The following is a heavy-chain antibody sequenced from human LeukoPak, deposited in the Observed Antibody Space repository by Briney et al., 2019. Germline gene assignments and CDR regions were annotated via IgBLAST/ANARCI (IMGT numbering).Heavy chain of an antibody. CDR3: ARGEDYGSGRDGFDY. CDR2: ISAYNGYT. D-gene: IGHD3-10*01. Sequence: ASVMVTCKACAYTFTSYGISWVRQAMGQGLEWMGWISAYNGYTTYDHKLQGRVTMTTDASTSTAYMELRSLRSDDTAVYYCARGEDYGSGRDGFDYWGQGTLVTVSS. CDR1: AYTFTSYG. J-gene: IGHJ4*02. V-gene: IGHV1-18*04.